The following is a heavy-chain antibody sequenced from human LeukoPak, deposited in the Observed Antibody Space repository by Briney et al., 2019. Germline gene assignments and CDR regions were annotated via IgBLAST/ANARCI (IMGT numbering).Heavy chain of an antibody. CDR2: TNLHGTAV. D-gene: IGHD3-16*01. Sequence: GGSLRLSCEVSALSFSNYWMHWVRQAPGKGLVWVARTNLHGTAVDYADSVKGRFIISRGNAKNTLFLQMNSLRVEDTAVYYCASAYTYVRLGDHWGQGTLVTVSS. CDR3: ASAYTYVRLGDH. V-gene: IGHV3-74*01. J-gene: IGHJ4*02. CDR1: ALSFSNYW.